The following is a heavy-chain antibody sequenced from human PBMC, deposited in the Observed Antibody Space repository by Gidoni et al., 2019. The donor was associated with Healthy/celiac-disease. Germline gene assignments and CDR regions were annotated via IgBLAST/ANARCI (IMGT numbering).Heavy chain of an antibody. CDR1: GGSFSGYY. V-gene: IGHV4-34*01. D-gene: IGHD5-18*01. CDR2: INHSGSN. CDR3: ARGYTAMVTSLSDAFDI. J-gene: IGHJ3*02. Sequence: QVQLQQWGAGLLKPSETLSLTCAVYGGSFSGYYWSWIRQPPGKGLEWIGEINHSGSNNYNPSLKSRVTISVDTSKNQFSLKLSSVTAADTAVYYCARGYTAMVTSLSDAFDIWGQGTMVTVSS.